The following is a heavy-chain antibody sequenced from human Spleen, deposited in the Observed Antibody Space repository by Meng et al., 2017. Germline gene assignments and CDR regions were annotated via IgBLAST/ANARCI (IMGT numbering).Heavy chain of an antibody. D-gene: IGHD6-19*01. CDR1: GFSLRTSGVG. Sequence: QISVKESGPTLVKPTQTLPLTCTFSGFSLRTSGVGVGWIRQSPGKALEWLALIYWDDDKRYSPSLKSRLTITKDNSKNQVVLTMTNMDSVDTATYYCAHRAVAGSFEYFQHWGQGTLVTVSS. CDR2: IYWDDDK. CDR3: AHRAVAGSFEYFQH. J-gene: IGHJ1*01. V-gene: IGHV2-5*02.